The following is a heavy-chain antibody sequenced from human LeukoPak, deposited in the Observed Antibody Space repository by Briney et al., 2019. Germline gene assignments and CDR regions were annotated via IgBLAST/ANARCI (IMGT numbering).Heavy chain of an antibody. Sequence: KPSETLSLTCTVSGCSISSYYWSWIRQPPGKGLEWIGYIYYSGSTSYNPSLKSRVTISVDTSKNQFSLKLTSVTAADTAVYYCARGRLPIDYWGQGTLVTVSS. CDR3: ARGRLPIDY. V-gene: IGHV4-59*08. D-gene: IGHD6-25*01. J-gene: IGHJ4*02. CDR1: GCSISSYY. CDR2: IYYSGST.